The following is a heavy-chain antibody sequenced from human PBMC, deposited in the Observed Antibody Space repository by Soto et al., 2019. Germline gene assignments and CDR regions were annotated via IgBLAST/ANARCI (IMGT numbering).Heavy chain of an antibody. CDR2: INPATGAA. D-gene: IGHD3-3*01. J-gene: IGHJ3*02. Sequence: QLHLVQSGAVVKKPGASVTVSCSASGYPVTAYYMHWVRQAPGRGLEWMGGINPATGAAKYTQTFQGRVTMTRDTSPRTVFMELRGLTSEDTAVFYCARGGGVGVAGSAAFDMWGQGTLVTVSS. V-gene: IGHV1-2*02. CDR1: GYPVTAYY. CDR3: ARGGGVGVAGSAAFDM.